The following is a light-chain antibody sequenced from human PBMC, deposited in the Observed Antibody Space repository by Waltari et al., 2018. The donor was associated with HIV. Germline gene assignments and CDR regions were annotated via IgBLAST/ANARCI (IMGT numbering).Light chain of an antibody. V-gene: IGLV7-46*01. Sequence: QAVVTQEPSLTVSPGGTVTLTCGSSTGVVTSGHYPYWFQQKPGQAPRTLIYDTNTKHSGTPSRFSGSLLGCKAALTLSGAQPEDEAEYYCLLSYSGTRVFGGGTYLTVL. J-gene: IGLJ3*02. CDR1: TGVVTSGHY. CDR2: DTN. CDR3: LLSYSGTRV.